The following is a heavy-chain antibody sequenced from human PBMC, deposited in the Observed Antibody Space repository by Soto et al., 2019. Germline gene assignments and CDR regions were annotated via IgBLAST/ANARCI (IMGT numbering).Heavy chain of an antibody. V-gene: IGHV1-2*02. CDR2: INPNSGDT. D-gene: IGHD3-22*01. CDR1: GYTFTTYY. J-gene: IGHJ4*02. Sequence: QVQLVQSGAEVKKPGASVKVSCKASGYTFTTYYIHWVRQAPGQGLEWMGWINPNSGDTNSAQNFQGRVTMTRDTSISTAYMELSRLRSDDTAVYFCAREGAYDSRGFSDYWGQGTLVTVSS. CDR3: AREGAYDSRGFSDY.